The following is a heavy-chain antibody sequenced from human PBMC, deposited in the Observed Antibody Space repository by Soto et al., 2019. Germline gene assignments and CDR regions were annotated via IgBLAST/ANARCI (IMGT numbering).Heavy chain of an antibody. Sequence: SETLSLTCTVSGGSISSYYWSWIRQPPGKGLEWIGYIYYSGSTNYNPSLKSRVTISVDTSKNQFSLKLSSVTAADTAVYYCAADLDGGSLDYWGQGTLVTVSS. D-gene: IGHD3-16*02. CDR3: AADLDGGSLDY. J-gene: IGHJ4*02. V-gene: IGHV4-59*01. CDR1: GGSISSYY. CDR2: IYYSGST.